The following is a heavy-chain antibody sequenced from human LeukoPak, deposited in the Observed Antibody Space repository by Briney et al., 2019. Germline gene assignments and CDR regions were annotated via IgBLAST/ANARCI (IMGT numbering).Heavy chain of an antibody. J-gene: IGHJ6*02. D-gene: IGHD4-17*01. V-gene: IGHV5-51*01. CDR2: IYPGDSDT. Sequence: GGSLRLSCKGSGYSFTNYWIAWVRQMPGKGLEWMGIIYPGDSDTRYSPSFQGQVTISADKSISTAYLQWSSLKASDTAMYYCARSSSYGDYVYYYGMDVWGQGTTVTVSS. CDR3: ARSSSYGDYVYYYGMDV. CDR1: GYSFTNYW.